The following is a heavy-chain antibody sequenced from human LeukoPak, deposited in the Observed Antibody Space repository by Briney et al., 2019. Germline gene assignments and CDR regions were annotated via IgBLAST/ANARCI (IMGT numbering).Heavy chain of an antibody. V-gene: IGHV5-51*01. Sequence: GESLKISCQGSGYSFTSYWIGWVRQMPRKGLEWMGIIYPGDPDTRYSPSFQGQVTISADKSISTAYLQWSSLKASDTAMYYCARRREAARPYYFDYWGQGTLVTVSS. J-gene: IGHJ4*02. D-gene: IGHD1-26*01. CDR1: GYSFTSYW. CDR2: IYPGDPDT. CDR3: ARRREAARPYYFDY.